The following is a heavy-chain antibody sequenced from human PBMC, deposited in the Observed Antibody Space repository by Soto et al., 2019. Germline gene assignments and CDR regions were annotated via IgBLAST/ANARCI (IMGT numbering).Heavy chain of an antibody. V-gene: IGHV1-46*01. J-gene: IGHJ4*02. CDR2: INPSGGST. CDR3: ARLREEYEEDDLETTSGYFDY. Sequence: ASVKVSCKASGYTFTSYYMHWVRQAPGQGLEWMGIINPSGGSTSYAQKFQGRVTMTRDTSTSTVYMELSSLRSEDTAVYYCARLREEYEEDDLETTSGYFDYWGQGTLVTVSS. CDR1: GYTFTSYY. D-gene: IGHD1-1*01.